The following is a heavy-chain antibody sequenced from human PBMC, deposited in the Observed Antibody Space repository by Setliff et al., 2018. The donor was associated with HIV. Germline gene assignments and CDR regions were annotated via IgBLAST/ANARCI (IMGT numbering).Heavy chain of an antibody. D-gene: IGHD6-13*01. CDR2: INAGYGNT. CDR3: ARGIAAVGVGGFDY. Sequence: GASVKVSCKASGHTFTSYAIHWVRQAPGQSLEWMGWINAGYGNTKYSQKFQGRVTITRDTSANTGYMELSSLRSEDAAVYYCARGIAAVGVGGFDYWSQGTLVTVSS. J-gene: IGHJ4*02. V-gene: IGHV1-3*01. CDR1: GHTFTSYA.